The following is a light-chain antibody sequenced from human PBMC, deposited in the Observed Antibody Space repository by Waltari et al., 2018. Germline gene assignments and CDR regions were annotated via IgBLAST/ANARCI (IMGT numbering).Light chain of an antibody. CDR1: NIGRKD. Sequence: SYVLTQPPSVSVAPGKTATITCGGDNIGRKDVHGYQHKAGQAPVLVMYYDAHRPSGVPERFSGSNSDNTATLTISLVEAGDEADYYCQVWDSGSDHQVFGGGTKLTVL. V-gene: IGLV3-21*04. J-gene: IGLJ2*01. CDR3: QVWDSGSDHQV. CDR2: YDA.